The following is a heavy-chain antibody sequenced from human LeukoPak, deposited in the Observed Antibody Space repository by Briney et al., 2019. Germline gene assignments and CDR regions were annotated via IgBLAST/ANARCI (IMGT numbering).Heavy chain of an antibody. D-gene: IGHD6-19*01. CDR3: ARDSGYSSGWYIDY. J-gene: IGHJ4*02. CDR1: GGSISSYY. Sequence: KPSETLSLTCTVSGGSISSYYWSWIRQPPGKGLEWIGYIYYSGSTNYNPSLKSRVTISVDTSKNQFSLKLSSVTAADTAVYYCARDSGYSSGWYIDYWGQGTLVTVSS. CDR2: IYYSGST. V-gene: IGHV4-59*01.